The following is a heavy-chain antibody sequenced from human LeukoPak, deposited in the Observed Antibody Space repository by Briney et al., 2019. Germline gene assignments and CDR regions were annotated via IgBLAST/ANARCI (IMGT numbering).Heavy chain of an antibody. Sequence: PGGSLRLSCAASGFTFSSYGMHRVRQAPGKGLEWVAVIWYDGSNKYYADSVKGRFTISRDNFKNTLYLQMNSLRAEDTAVYYCARDRVLRYFDWLFDYWGQGTLVTVSS. D-gene: IGHD3-9*01. J-gene: IGHJ4*02. V-gene: IGHV3-33*01. CDR1: GFTFSSYG. CDR3: ARDRVLRYFDWLFDY. CDR2: IWYDGSNK.